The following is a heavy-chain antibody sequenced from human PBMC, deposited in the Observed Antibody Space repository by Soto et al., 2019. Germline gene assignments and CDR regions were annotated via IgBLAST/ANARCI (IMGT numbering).Heavy chain of an antibody. CDR3: ARERAYDFWSGYSNYYGMDV. J-gene: IGHJ6*02. CDR1: GFTFSSYA. CDR2: ISYDGSNK. Sequence: GGSLRLSCAASGFTFSSYAMHWVRQAPGKGLEWVAVISYDGSNKYYADSVKDRFTISRDNSKNTLYLQMNSLRAEDTAVYYCARERAYDFWSGYSNYYGMDVWGQGTTVTVSS. V-gene: IGHV3-30-3*01. D-gene: IGHD3-3*01.